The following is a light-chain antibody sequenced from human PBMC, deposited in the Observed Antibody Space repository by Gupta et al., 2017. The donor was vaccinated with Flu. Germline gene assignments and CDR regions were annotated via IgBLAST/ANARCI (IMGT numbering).Light chain of an antibody. CDR2: EVS. CDR3: STDACSNCYV. V-gene: IGLV2-8*01. Sequence: SALPQPPSASGSPALSVSIPCTGTSSDVGGYNYFSWDQQHPVKAHRLMVYEVSKRPTEVPDRFSGSKSGNTASLTVSGRQDEEEADYYGSTDACSNCYVFGTGTKVTVL. CDR1: SSDVGGYNY. J-gene: IGLJ1*01.